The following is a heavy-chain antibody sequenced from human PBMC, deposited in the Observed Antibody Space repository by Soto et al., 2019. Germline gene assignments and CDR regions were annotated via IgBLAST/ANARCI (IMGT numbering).Heavy chain of an antibody. Sequence: ASVKVSCKASGYTFTGYYMHWVRQAPGQGLEWMGWINPNSGGTNYAQKFQGRVTMTRDTSISTAYMEPSRLRSDDTAVYYCARDKVGNLPYGMDVWGQGTTVTVSS. J-gene: IGHJ6*02. CDR2: INPNSGGT. CDR3: ARDKVGNLPYGMDV. V-gene: IGHV1-2*02. CDR1: GYTFTGYY. D-gene: IGHD1-1*01.